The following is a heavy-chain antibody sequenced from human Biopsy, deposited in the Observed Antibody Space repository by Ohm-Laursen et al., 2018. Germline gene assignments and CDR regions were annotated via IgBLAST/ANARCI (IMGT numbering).Heavy chain of an antibody. CDR1: GGSISSETNY. CDR2: IFYGGIT. J-gene: IGHJ5*02. CDR3: ARHPTGFWFDP. V-gene: IGHV4-39*01. Sequence: GTLSLTWAVSGGSISSETNYWGWIRQPPGKGLEWIGSIFYGGITYYNPSLKSRVTISVDTSKNQFSLSLSSVTGADTAVYYCARHPTGFWFDPWGQGTLVTVSS.